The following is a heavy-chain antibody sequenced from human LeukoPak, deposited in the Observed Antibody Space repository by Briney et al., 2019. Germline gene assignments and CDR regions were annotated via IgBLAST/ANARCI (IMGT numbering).Heavy chain of an antibody. Sequence: SETLSLTCTVSGGSISSYYWSWLRQPPGKGLEWIGYIYYSGSTNYNPSLKSRVTISVDTSKNQFSLKLSSVTAADTAVYYCARDREEGLLWFGETHYYYYYGMDVWGQGTTVTVSS. CDR2: IYYSGST. CDR3: ARDREEGLLWFGETHYYYYYGMDV. V-gene: IGHV4-59*01. D-gene: IGHD3-10*01. CDR1: GGSISSYY. J-gene: IGHJ6*02.